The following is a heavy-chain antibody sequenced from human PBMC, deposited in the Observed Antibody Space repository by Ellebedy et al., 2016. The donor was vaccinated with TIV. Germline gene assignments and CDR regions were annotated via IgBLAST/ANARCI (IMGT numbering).Heavy chain of an antibody. D-gene: IGHD3-9*01. J-gene: IGHJ4*02. CDR2: IYPGDSDT. CDR1: GYSFTSYW. Sequence: GESLKISCKGSGYSFTSYWIGWVRQMPGKGLEWMGIIYPGDSDTRYSPSFQGQVTISADKSISTAYLQWSSLKASDTAMYYCARQEMVYYDILTGYYAWDYWGQGTLVTVSS. V-gene: IGHV5-51*01. CDR3: ARQEMVYYDILTGYYAWDY.